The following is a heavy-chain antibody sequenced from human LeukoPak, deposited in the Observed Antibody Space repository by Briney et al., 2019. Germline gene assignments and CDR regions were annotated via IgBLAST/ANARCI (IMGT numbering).Heavy chain of an antibody. CDR3: ARGDTAMVTYDY. CDR1: GGSISSYY. J-gene: IGHJ4*02. V-gene: IGHV4-59*01. CDR2: IYYSGST. Sequence: SETLSLTCTVSGGSISSYYWSWIRQPPGKGLEWIGFIYYSGSTNYNPSLKSRVTISVDTSKKQFSLKLRSVTAADTAVYYCARGDTAMVTYDYWGQGTLVTVSS. D-gene: IGHD5-18*01.